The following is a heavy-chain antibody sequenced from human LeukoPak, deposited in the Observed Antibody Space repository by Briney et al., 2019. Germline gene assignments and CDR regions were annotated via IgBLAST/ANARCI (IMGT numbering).Heavy chain of an antibody. J-gene: IGHJ5*02. Sequence: GSLRLSCAASGFTVSSNYMGWVRQAPGKGLEWVSAISGSGGSTYYADSVKGRFTISRDNSKNTLYLQMNSLRAEDTAVYYCAKDFSPYCTNGVCYRWFDPWGQGTLVTVSS. CDR1: GFTVSSNY. V-gene: IGHV3-23*01. CDR2: ISGSGGST. D-gene: IGHD2-8*01. CDR3: AKDFSPYCTNGVCYRWFDP.